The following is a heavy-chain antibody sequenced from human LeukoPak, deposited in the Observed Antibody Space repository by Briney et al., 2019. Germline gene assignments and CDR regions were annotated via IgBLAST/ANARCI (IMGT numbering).Heavy chain of an antibody. J-gene: IGHJ4*02. Sequence: SQTLSLTCDISGDSVSSASAGWNWIRQSPSRGLEWLGRTYYRSKWYNDYAVSVKSRITINPDTSKNQFSLQLNSVTPEDTAVYYCARCDYVWGSYRPFDYWGQGTLVTVSS. CDR2: TYYRSKWYN. CDR1: GDSVSSASAG. D-gene: IGHD3-16*02. V-gene: IGHV6-1*01. CDR3: ARCDYVWGSYRPFDY.